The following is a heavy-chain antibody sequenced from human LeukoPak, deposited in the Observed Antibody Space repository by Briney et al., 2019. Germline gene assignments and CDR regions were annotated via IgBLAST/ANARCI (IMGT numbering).Heavy chain of an antibody. J-gene: IGHJ4*02. CDR1: GGSISSSSYY. CDR2: IYYSGST. V-gene: IGHV4-39*01. D-gene: IGHD3-10*01. CDR3: ARLYYGSGCLDH. Sequence: SETLSLTCTVSGGSISSSSYYWGWIRQPPGKGLEWIGSIYYSGSTHYNPSLKSRVTISVDTPKNQFSLKLSSVTAADTAVYYCARLYYGSGCLDHWGQGTLVTVSS.